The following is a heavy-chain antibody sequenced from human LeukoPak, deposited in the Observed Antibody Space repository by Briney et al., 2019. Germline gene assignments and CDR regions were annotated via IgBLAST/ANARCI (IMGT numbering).Heavy chain of an antibody. Sequence: NPSGTLSLTCTVSGGSLDYHYWTWIRQPPGKGLEWIGYVYFTGTTTDNPSLGGRITMSVDTSKNQFSLKLSSVTAADTAVYYCGRGALEVDVWGQGTTVTVSS. D-gene: IGHD3-3*01. CDR3: GRGALEVDV. V-gene: IGHV4-59*11. CDR2: VYFTGTT. CDR1: GGSLDYHY. J-gene: IGHJ6*02.